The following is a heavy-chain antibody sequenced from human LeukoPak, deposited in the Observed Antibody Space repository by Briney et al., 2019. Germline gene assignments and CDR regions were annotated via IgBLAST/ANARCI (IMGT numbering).Heavy chain of an antibody. CDR1: GFTFSSYT. V-gene: IGHV3-23*01. CDR3: ASGPTMIVPDLG. D-gene: IGHD3-22*01. J-gene: IGHJ4*02. Sequence: GGSLRLSCATSGFTFSSYTMSWVRQAPGKGLEWVSAISGSGGSTYYADSVKGRFTISRDNSKSTLYLQMNSLRAEDTAVYYCASGPTMIVPDLGWGQGTLVTVSS. CDR2: ISGSGGST.